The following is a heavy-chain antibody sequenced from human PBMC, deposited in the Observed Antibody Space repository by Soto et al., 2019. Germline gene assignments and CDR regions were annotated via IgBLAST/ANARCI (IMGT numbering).Heavy chain of an antibody. Sequence: ASAKVSCKASGITFRRTAVQWMRQARGQRLEWIGRIVVGTGSTTYAQIVQERIAITRDMSTNTAYMELSGLRPEDTAIYYYYSMDVWGQGTTVTVSS. CDR1: GITFRRTA. CDR3: YSMDV. J-gene: IGHJ6*02. CDR2: IVVGTGST. V-gene: IGHV1-58*01.